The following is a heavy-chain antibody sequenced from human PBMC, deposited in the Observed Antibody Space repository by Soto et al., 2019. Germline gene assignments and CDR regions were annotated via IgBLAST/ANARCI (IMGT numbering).Heavy chain of an antibody. CDR1: GYTFTSYA. V-gene: IGHV1-3*01. Sequence: ASVKVSCKASGYTFTSYAMHWVRQAPGQRLEWMGWINAGNGNTKYSQKFQGRVTITRDTSASTAYMELSSLRSEDTAVYYCARDLAAAAQSGEGQLWFDPWGQGTLVTVSS. CDR3: ARDLAAAAQSGEGQLWFDP. CDR2: INAGNGNT. J-gene: IGHJ5*02. D-gene: IGHD6-13*01.